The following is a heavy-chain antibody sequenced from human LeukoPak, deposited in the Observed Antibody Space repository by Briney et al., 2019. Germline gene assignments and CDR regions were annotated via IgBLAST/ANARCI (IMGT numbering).Heavy chain of an antibody. CDR3: VSSYGGYVLDY. J-gene: IGHJ4*02. Sequence: SETLSLTCTVTGGSLSSYSWHWIGQSPWKGLEIGRVYHSGSINYNPSLKSRVTISVDTSKNQFSLNLSSVTAADTAVYYCVSSYGGYVLDYWGQGTLVIVSS. CDR2: VYHSGSI. V-gene: IGHV4-59*01. CDR1: GGSLSSYS. D-gene: IGHD5-12*01.